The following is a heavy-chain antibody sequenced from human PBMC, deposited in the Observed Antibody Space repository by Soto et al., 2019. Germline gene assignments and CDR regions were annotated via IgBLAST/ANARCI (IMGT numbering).Heavy chain of an antibody. V-gene: IGHV3-30*18. D-gene: IGHD6-19*01. J-gene: IGHJ4*02. CDR2: ISYDGTKN. CDR3: GKDVSTAYSSGWYGDY. CDR1: GFTFSSYG. Sequence: GGSLRLSCAASGFTFSSYGMHWVRQVPGKGLEWVAVISYDGTKNNYADSVKGRFTISRDNSKNTLYLQMNSLRAEDTAVYYCGKDVSTAYSSGWYGDYWGQGTLVTVSS.